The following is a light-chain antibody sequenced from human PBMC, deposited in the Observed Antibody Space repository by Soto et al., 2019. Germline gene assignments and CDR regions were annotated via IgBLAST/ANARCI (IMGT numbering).Light chain of an antibody. Sequence: EIMMTQSPGTLSASPGERATLSCRASQSVSSNLAWYQQKPGQAPRLLIYAVSTRATGIPARFSGSGSGTELTLTISSLQSEDFAIYYCQQYNKWHLTFGQGTKVEIK. J-gene: IGKJ1*01. CDR3: QQYNKWHLT. V-gene: IGKV3-15*01. CDR2: AVS. CDR1: QSVSSN.